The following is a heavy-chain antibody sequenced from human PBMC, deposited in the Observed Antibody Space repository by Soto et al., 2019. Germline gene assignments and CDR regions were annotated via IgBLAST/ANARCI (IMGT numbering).Heavy chain of an antibody. V-gene: IGHV3-23*01. J-gene: IGHJ6*02. CDR2: ISGSGGST. CDR3: AKMGPGGLWFGAERGGMDV. D-gene: IGHD3-10*01. CDR1: GFTFSSYA. Sequence: PGGSLRLSCAASGFTFSSYAMSWVRQAPGKGLEWVSAISGSGGSTYYADSVKGRFTISRDNSKNTLYLQMNSLRAEDMAVYYCAKMGPGGLWFGAERGGMDVWGQGTTVTVSS.